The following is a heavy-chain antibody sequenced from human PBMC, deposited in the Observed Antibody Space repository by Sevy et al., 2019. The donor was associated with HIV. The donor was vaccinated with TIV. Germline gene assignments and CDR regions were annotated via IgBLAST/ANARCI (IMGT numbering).Heavy chain of an antibody. D-gene: IGHD3-16*01. CDR2: ISVSSSAK. Sequence: GGSLRLSCAASGFDFSDYYMNWIRQTPGKGLEWISYISVSSSAKYYTDSVKGRFAISRDNARNSLYLQMNSLRVEDTDVYFCVGRRYSPAYSWSYHFDYWCQGALVTVSS. V-gene: IGHV3-11*01. J-gene: IGHJ4*02. CDR3: VGRRYSPAYSWSYHFDY. CDR1: GFDFSDYY.